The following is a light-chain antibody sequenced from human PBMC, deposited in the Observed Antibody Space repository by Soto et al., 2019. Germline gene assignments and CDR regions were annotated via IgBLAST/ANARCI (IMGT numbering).Light chain of an antibody. CDR3: QQRSNWPPIT. J-gene: IGKJ3*01. Sequence: EIVLTRSPATLSLSPGERATLSCRASQSVSSYLAWYQQKPGQAPGLLIYDASNRATGIPARFSGSGSGTDFTLTISSLEPEDFAVYYCQQRSNWPPITFGPGTKVDIK. CDR2: DAS. V-gene: IGKV3-11*01. CDR1: QSVSSY.